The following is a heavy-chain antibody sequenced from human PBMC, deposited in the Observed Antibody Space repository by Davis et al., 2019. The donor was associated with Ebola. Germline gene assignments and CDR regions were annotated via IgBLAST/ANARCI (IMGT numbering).Heavy chain of an antibody. Sequence: ASVKVSCKTSGGTFPSFAVNWVRQAPGQGLEWMGIINPSGGRSTYAQKFQGRVTMTRDTSTSTVYMELSSLRSDDTAVYYCARGLPAATERKFYYYMDAWGKGTTVTVSS. J-gene: IGHJ6*03. CDR1: GGTFPSFA. D-gene: IGHD2-2*01. CDR3: ARGLPAATERKFYYYMDA. CDR2: INPSGGRS. V-gene: IGHV1-46*01.